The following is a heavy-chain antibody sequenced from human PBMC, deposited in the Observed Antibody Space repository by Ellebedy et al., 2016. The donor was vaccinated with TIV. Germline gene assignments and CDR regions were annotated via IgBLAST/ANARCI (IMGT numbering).Heavy chain of an antibody. J-gene: IGHJ6*02. CDR1: GGTFSSYA. V-gene: IGHV1-69*13. CDR3: AKDDGYCSSTSCYSYYYYGMDV. Sequence: SVKVSXXASGGTFSSYAISWVRQAPGQGLEWMGGIIPIFGTANYAQKFQGRVTITADESTSTAYMELSSLRSEDTAVYYCAKDDGYCSSTSCYSYYYYGMDVWGQGTTVTVSS. CDR2: IIPIFGTA. D-gene: IGHD2-2*01.